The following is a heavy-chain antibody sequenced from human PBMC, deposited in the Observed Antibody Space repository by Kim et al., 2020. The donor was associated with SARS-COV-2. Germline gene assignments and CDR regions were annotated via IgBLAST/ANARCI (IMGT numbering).Heavy chain of an antibody. CDR1: GFTFSSYS. V-gene: IGHV3-21*01. Sequence: AGSLRLSCAASGFTFSSYSMNWVRQAPGKGLEWVSSISSSSSYIYYADSVKGRFTISSDNAKNSLYLQMNSLRAEDTAVYYCARCGYYDFWSGYYDYYYGMDVWGQGTTVTVSS. CDR2: ISSSSSYI. J-gene: IGHJ6*02. CDR3: ARCGYYDFWSGYYDYYYGMDV. D-gene: IGHD3-3*01.